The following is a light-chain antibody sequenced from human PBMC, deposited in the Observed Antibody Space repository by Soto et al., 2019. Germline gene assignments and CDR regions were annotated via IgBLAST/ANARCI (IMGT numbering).Light chain of an antibody. Sequence: QSALTQPRSVSGSPGQSVTISCTGTSSDVGAYNYVSWYQQHPGKAPKLMLYDVNKRPSGVPDRFSGSKSGNTASLTISGLQAEDEADYYCCSFAGSSDVFGTGTKVTVL. CDR3: CSFAGSSDV. V-gene: IGLV2-11*01. CDR2: DVN. CDR1: SSDVGAYNY. J-gene: IGLJ1*01.